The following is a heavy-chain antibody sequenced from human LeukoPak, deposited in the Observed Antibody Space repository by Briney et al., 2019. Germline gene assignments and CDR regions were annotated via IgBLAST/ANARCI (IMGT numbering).Heavy chain of an antibody. V-gene: IGHV4-30-2*01. J-gene: IGHJ4*02. D-gene: IGHD1-26*01. Sequence: SETLSLTCAVSGGSISSGGYSWSWIGQPPGKGLEWIGYIYHSGSTYYNPSLKSRVTISVDRSKNQFSLKLSSVTAADTAVYYCATRIVGATHFDYWGQETLVTVSS. CDR2: IYHSGST. CDR3: ATRIVGATHFDY. CDR1: GGSISSGGYS.